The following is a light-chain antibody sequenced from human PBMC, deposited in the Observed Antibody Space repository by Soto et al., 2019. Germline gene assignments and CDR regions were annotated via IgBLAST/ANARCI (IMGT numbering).Light chain of an antibody. J-gene: IGKJ1*01. CDR2: EGS. CDR1: ASLVYSDGKTY. CDR3: MQGTHWPWT. V-gene: IGKV2-30*01. Sequence: DVVMTQSPLSLPVTLGQPASISCRSSASLVYSDGKTYLNWFLQRPGQSPRRLIYEGSKRDSGVPDRCSGSGSGTDFTLKISRVEAEDVGVYYCMQGTHWPWTFGPGTKVDIK.